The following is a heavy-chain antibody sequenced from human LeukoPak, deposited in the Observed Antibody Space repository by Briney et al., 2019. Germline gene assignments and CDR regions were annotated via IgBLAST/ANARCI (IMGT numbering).Heavy chain of an antibody. CDR3: VKDTVTTLRGVLSDYYHGMHV. D-gene: IGHD3-10*01. J-gene: IGHJ6*02. Sequence: GGSLRLSCAASGFTFYDYAMHWVRQVPGKGLEWVSLMTGDGGTRHYADSVKGRFTISKDNNKETLYLQMNSLRPEDSGIYYCVKDTVTTLRGVLSDYYHGMHVWGQGTTVTVSS. CDR1: GFTFYDYA. CDR2: MTGDGGTR. V-gene: IGHV3-43*02.